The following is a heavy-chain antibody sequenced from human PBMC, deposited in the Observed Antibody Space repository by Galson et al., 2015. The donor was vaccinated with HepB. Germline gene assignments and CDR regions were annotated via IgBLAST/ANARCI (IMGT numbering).Heavy chain of an antibody. D-gene: IGHD2-15*01. J-gene: IGHJ3*01. CDR1: GYIFTSYW. V-gene: IGHV1-46*03. CDR2: INPSGGNT. CDR3: ARDREHIRYSSPGAFDV. Sequence: SVKVSCKVSGYIFTSYWIHWVRQAPGQELEWMGLINPSGGNTKYAQKFRGRVIMTRDTSTSTAYMELSSLRSEDTAVYYCARDREHIRYSSPGAFDVWGQGTVVTVSS.